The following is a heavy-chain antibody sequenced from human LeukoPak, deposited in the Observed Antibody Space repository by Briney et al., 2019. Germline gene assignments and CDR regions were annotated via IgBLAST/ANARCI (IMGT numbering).Heavy chain of an antibody. J-gene: IGHJ6*02. CDR1: GFTVSSNY. V-gene: IGHV3-66*01. D-gene: IGHD3-10*01. CDR3: ARGTEDTMLLWFGESSSIYGMDV. CDR2: IYSGGST. Sequence: PGGSLRLSCAASGFTVSSNYMSWVRQAPGKGLEWVSVIYSGGSTYYADSVKGRFTISRDNSKNTLYLQMNSLRAEDTAVYYCARGTEDTMLLWFGESSSIYGMDVWGQGTTVTVSS.